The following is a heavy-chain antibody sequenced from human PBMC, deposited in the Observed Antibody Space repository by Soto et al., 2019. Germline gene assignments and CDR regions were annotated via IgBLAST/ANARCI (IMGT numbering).Heavy chain of an antibody. V-gene: IGHV3-30*18. CDR3: AKDSEWLSSGIYGYFDY. Sequence: GGSLRLSCEASGFTFRSYAMHWVRQAPGKGLEWVAMISFDGTNNYYVESVRGRFTISRDNSKSTLNLQMNSLRPADTAVYYCAKDSEWLSSGIYGYFDYWGQGALVTSPQ. CDR1: GFTFRSYA. D-gene: IGHD1-26*01. CDR2: ISFDGTNN. J-gene: IGHJ4*02.